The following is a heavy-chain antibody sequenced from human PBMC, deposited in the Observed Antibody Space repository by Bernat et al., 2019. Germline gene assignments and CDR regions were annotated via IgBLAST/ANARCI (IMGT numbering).Heavy chain of an antibody. J-gene: IGHJ2*01. D-gene: IGHD6-6*01. Sequence: QVQLVQSGAEVKKPGSSVKVSCKASGGTFISYTISWVRQAPGQGLEWMGRIIPILGIANYAQKFQGRVTITADKSTSTAYMELSSLRSEDTAVYYCARLQYSSSSGYFDLWGRGTLVTVSS. CDR1: GGTFISYT. CDR2: IIPILGIA. CDR3: ARLQYSSSSGYFDL. V-gene: IGHV1-69*02.